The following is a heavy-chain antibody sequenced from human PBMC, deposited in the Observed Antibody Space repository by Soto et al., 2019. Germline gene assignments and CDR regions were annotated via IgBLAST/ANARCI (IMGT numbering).Heavy chain of an antibody. CDR1: GGSISSYY. V-gene: IGHV4-59*01. CDR2: IYYSGST. D-gene: IGHD3-10*01. CDR3: ARVWGGAFDI. Sequence: ETLSLTCTVSGGSISSYYWSWIRQPPGKGLEWIGYIYYSGSTNYNPSLKSRVTISVDTSKNQFSLKLSSVTAADTAVYYCARVWGGAFDIWGQGTMVPVSS. J-gene: IGHJ3*02.